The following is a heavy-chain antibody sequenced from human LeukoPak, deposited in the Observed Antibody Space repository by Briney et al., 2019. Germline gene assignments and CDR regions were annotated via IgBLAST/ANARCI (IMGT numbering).Heavy chain of an antibody. J-gene: IGHJ4*02. CDR2: IYHSGST. CDR1: GGSISSSNW. V-gene: IGHV4-4*02. D-gene: IGHD6-13*01. Sequence: PSETLSLTCAVSGGSISSSNWWSWVRQPPGKGLEWIGEIYHSGSTNYNSSLKSRVTISLDTSKNQFSLKLNSVTAADTAVYYCARHRYSSSWYIDYWGQGTLVTVSS. CDR3: ARHRYSSSWYIDY.